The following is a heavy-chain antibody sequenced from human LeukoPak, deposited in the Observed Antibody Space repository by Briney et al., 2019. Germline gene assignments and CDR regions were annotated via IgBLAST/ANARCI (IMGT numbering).Heavy chain of an antibody. CDR3: ARVLGPTSHSDY. Sequence: ASVKVSCKTSRYTFSAFYIHWVRQAPGQGLEWMGWINPKSGGTRYAQKFQGRVTMTGDTSISTSYMELSRLRSDDTAVYYCARVLGPTSHSDYWGQGTLVTVSS. D-gene: IGHD1-26*01. CDR2: INPKSGGT. V-gene: IGHV1-2*02. CDR1: RYTFSAFY. J-gene: IGHJ4*02.